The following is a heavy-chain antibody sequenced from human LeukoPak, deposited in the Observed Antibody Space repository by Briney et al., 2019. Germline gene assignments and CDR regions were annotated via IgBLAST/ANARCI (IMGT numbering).Heavy chain of an antibody. Sequence: PGGSLRLSCAASGFTVSSNYMSWVRQAPGKGLEWVSVIYSGGSTYYADSVKGRFTISRDNSKNTLYFQMNTLRAEDTAVYYCVRELAGGIFDYWGQGILVTVSS. J-gene: IGHJ4*02. CDR3: VRELAGGIFDY. CDR2: IYSGGST. D-gene: IGHD1-26*01. CDR1: GFTVSSNY. V-gene: IGHV3-53*01.